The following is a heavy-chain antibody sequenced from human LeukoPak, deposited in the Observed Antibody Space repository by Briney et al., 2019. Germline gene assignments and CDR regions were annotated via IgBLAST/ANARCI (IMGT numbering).Heavy chain of an antibody. D-gene: IGHD3-16*01. CDR2: MNPDGSGK. V-gene: IGHV3-7*01. CDR3: GRDPAWGAIDY. J-gene: IGHJ4*02. Sequence: PGGSLRLSCAASGFSFSDSWMSWVRQAPGKGLEWVANMNPDGSGKYYVGSVRGRFTVSRDNAKNTLYLQMNSLRAEDTAVYYCGRDPAWGAIDYWGQGTLVTVSS. CDR1: GFSFSDSW.